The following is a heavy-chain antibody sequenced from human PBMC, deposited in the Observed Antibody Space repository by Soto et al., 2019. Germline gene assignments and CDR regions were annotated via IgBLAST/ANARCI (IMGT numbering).Heavy chain of an antibody. CDR1: GYRFTHYV. D-gene: IGHD3-22*01. Sequence: QVQLVQSGTEVKKPGASVKVSCKASGYRFTHYVIHWVRQAPGQRLEWMGWIGAGDGKTYYSQNFQGRVSITRDTSASIVYMELSSLISEDTAVYYCVRDYASDSGVHLDFWGQGTLVTVFS. CDR2: IGAGDGKT. V-gene: IGHV1-3*01. CDR3: VRDYASDSGVHLDF. J-gene: IGHJ4*02.